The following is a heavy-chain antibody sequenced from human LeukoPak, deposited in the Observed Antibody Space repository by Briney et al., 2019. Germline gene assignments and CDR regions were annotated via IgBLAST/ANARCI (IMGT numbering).Heavy chain of an antibody. CDR2: ISTSGST. Sequence: SETLSLTCTVSGGSISSGSYYWSWIRQPAGNGLEWIGRISTSGSTNYNPSLKSRVTISVDTSKNQFSLNLSSVTAADTAVYYCAREGGYSYGDAPLHFDYWGQGTLVTVSS. CDR1: GGSISSGSYY. D-gene: IGHD5-18*01. J-gene: IGHJ4*02. CDR3: AREGGYSYGDAPLHFDY. V-gene: IGHV4-61*02.